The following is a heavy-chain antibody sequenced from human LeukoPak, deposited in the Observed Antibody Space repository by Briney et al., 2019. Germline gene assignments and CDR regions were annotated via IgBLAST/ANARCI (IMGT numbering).Heavy chain of an antibody. CDR3: AKAGENLYDFWSGYYRGSAFDY. D-gene: IGHD3-3*01. Sequence: PGGSLRLSCAASGFTFSSYAMSWVRQAPGKGLEWVSAISGSGGSTYYADPVKGRFTISRDNSKNTLYLQMNSLRAEDTAVYYCAKAGENLYDFWSGYYRGSAFDYWGQGTLVTVSS. CDR2: ISGSGGST. V-gene: IGHV3-23*01. CDR1: GFTFSSYA. J-gene: IGHJ4*02.